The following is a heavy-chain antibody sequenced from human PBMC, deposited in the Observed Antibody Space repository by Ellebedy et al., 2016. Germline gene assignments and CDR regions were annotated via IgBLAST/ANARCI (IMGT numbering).Heavy chain of an antibody. CDR3: ASFPRGYSGYVGYMDV. CDR1: GGSFSGYY. J-gene: IGHJ6*03. Sequence: SETLSLXCAVYGGSFSGYYWSWIRQPPGKGLEWIGEINHSGSTNYNPSLKSRVTISVDTSKNQFSLKLSSVTAADTAVYYCASFPRGYSGYVGYMDVWGKGTTVTVSS. D-gene: IGHD5-12*01. V-gene: IGHV4-34*01. CDR2: INHSGST.